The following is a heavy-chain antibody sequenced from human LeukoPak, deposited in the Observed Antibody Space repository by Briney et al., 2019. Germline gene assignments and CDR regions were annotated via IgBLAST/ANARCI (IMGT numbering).Heavy chain of an antibody. CDR2: ISGSGGST. J-gene: IGHJ4*02. D-gene: IGHD3-22*01. CDR3: AKALYSQYYYDSSGYYGPLDY. V-gene: IGHV3-23*01. CDR1: GFTFSSYA. Sequence: PGGSLRLSCAASGFTFSSYAMSWVRQAPGKGLEWVSAISGSGGSTYYADSVKGRFTISRDNSKNTLYLQMNSLRAEDTAVYYCAKALYSQYYYDSSGYYGPLDYWGQGTLVTVSS.